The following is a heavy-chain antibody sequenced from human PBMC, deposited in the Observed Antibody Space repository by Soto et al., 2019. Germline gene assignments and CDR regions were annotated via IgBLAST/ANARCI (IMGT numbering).Heavy chain of an antibody. D-gene: IGHD3-9*01. CDR1: GFTFSSYW. Sequence: GGSLRLSCAASGFTFSSYWMHWVRQAPGKGLVWVSRINSDGRSTSYADSVKGRFTISRDNAKNTLYLQMNSLRAEDTAVYYCASSRYLDWSPTWHYFDYWGQGTLVTVSS. CDR2: INSDGRST. CDR3: ASSRYLDWSPTWHYFDY. V-gene: IGHV3-74*01. J-gene: IGHJ4*02.